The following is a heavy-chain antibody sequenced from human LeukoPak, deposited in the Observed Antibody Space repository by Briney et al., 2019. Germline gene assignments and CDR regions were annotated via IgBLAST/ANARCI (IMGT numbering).Heavy chain of an antibody. CDR2: IKQDRGEK. J-gene: IGHJ4*02. V-gene: IGHV3-7*01. CDR1: EFTFSSYW. D-gene: IGHD3-3*01. CDR3: ARLKSEWQGDYFDY. Sequence: GGSLRLSCVASEFTFSSYWMSWVRQAPGKGLEWVANIKQDRGEKYYVDSVKGRFTISRDNAKNSLYLQMSSLRAEDTAVYYCARLKSEWQGDYFDYWGQGTLVTVSS.